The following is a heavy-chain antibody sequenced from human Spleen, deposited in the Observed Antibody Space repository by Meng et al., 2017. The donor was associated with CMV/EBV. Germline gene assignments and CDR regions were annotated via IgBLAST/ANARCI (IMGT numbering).Heavy chain of an antibody. CDR3: VKGWSGGVNYYYDF. D-gene: IGHD3-16*01. J-gene: IGHJ4*02. CDR1: GFTFRRHA. CDR2: IYTASNGA. Sequence: GESLKISCVTSGFTFRRHAMGWVRQAPGKGLEWVSVIYTASNGARHADSVKGRFTISRDDSRDTSHLQMDSLKVEDTAIYYCVKGWSGGVNYYYDFWGQGVLVTVPQ. V-gene: IGHV3-23*03.